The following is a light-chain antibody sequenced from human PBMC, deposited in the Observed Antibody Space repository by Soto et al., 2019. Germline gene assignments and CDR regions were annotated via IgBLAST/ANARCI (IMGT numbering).Light chain of an antibody. J-gene: IGLJ3*02. CDR1: SSDVGGYDY. CDR2: DVS. CDR3: CSYAGSYTGV. Sequence: QSALTQPRSVSGSPGQSVTFSCTGTSSDVGGYDYVSWYQQHPGEAPKLMIYDVSNRPSGVPDRFSGSKSGNTASLTISGLQADDEADYYCCSYAGSYTGVFGGGTKLTVL. V-gene: IGLV2-11*01.